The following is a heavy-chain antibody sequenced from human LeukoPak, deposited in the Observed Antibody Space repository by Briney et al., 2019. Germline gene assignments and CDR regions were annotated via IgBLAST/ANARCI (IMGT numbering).Heavy chain of an antibody. CDR1: GYTFTNYG. V-gene: IGHV1-18*01. Sequence: ASVKVSCKASGYTFTNYGITWMRQAPGQGLEWMGWINTYNDNTNYAQKLQGRVTITTDTSTGTAYMELRSLRSDDTAVFYCARDLVDGVGAPGAYWGQGALVTVSS. CDR2: INTYNDNT. J-gene: IGHJ4*02. D-gene: IGHD1-26*01. CDR3: ARDLVDGVGAPGAY.